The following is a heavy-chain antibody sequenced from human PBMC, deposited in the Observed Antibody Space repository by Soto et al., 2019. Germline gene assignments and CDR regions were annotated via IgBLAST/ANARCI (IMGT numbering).Heavy chain of an antibody. CDR3: AKDKTSSGWYFFDY. V-gene: IGHV3-30*18. CDR2: ISYDGSNK. J-gene: IGHJ4*02. D-gene: IGHD6-19*01. Sequence: GGSLRLSCAASGFTFSSYGMHWVRQAPGKGLEWVAVISYDGSNKYYADSVKGRFTISRDNSKNTLYLQMNSLRAEDTAVYYCAKDKTSSGWYFFDYWGQGTLVTVSS. CDR1: GFTFSSYG.